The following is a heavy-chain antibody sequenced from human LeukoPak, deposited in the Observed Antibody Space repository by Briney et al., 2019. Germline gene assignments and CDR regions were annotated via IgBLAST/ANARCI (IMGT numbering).Heavy chain of an antibody. D-gene: IGHD3-16*01. J-gene: IGHJ5*02. CDR1: GFTVSSNY. CDR3: ARIVPYVNWFDP. CDR2: IYSGGST. V-gene: IGHV3-53*01. Sequence: GGSLRLSCAASGFTVSSNYMSWVRQAPGKGLEWVSVIYSGGSTYYADSVKGRFTISRDNSKNTLYLQMNSLRAEDTAVYYCARIVPYVNWFDPWGQGTLVTVSS.